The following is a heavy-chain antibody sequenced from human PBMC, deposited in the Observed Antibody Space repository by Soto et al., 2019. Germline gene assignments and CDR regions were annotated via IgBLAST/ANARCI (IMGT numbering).Heavy chain of an antibody. CDR3: ARDRKYCSSTSCYYYYYGMDV. CDR2: IIPIFGTA. CDR1: GGTFSSYA. Sequence: QVQLVQSGAEVKKPGSSVKVSCKASGGTFSSYAISWVRQAPGQGLEWMGGIIPIFGTANYAQKFQGRVTITADESTSTAYIELSSMRSEDTAVYYWARDRKYCSSTSCYYYYYGMDVWGQGTTVTVSS. D-gene: IGHD2-2*01. J-gene: IGHJ6*02. V-gene: IGHV1-69*01.